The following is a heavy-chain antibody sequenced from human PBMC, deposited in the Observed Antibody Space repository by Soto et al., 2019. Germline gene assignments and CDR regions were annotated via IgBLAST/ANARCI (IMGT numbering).Heavy chain of an antibody. CDR3: ARADYYDSSGFYYDC. J-gene: IGHJ4*02. CDR2: INPSGGST. D-gene: IGHD3-22*01. CDR1: GYIFTNHF. Sequence: ASVKVSCKASGYIFTNHFIHWVRQAPGQGLEWMGIINPSGGSTNYLQKFQGRITMTRDTSTSTVYMELSSLRSEDTAVYFCARADYYDSSGFYYDCWGQGSLVTVSS. V-gene: IGHV1-46*01.